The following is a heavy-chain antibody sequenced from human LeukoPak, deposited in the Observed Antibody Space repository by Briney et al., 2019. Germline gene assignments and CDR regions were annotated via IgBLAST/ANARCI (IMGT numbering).Heavy chain of an antibody. CDR3: AKARGTVVPPFDY. J-gene: IGHJ4*02. V-gene: IGHV3-23*01. Sequence: GGSLRLSCAASGFXFSSYAIGWVRQAPGKGLEWVSDISGSGGSTYYADSVKGRYTISRDNCKNTLYLQMNSLRGEDTAVYYCAKARGTVVPPFDYWGQGTLVAVSS. D-gene: IGHD3-22*01. CDR1: GFXFSSYA. CDR2: ISGSGGST.